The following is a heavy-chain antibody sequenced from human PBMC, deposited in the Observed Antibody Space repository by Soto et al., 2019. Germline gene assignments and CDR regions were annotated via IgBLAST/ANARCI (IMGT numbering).Heavy chain of an antibody. Sequence: PSETLSLTCTVSGGSISSEGYYWSWFRQLPGKGLEWIGDIYYSGTTYHNPSLRSRLTISGDASKNQFSLELSSVTAADTALYYCARGRGYSYGPYYFDYWGQGTLVTVSS. CDR1: GGSISSEGYY. D-gene: IGHD5-18*01. CDR3: ARGRGYSYGPYYFDY. CDR2: IYYSGTT. V-gene: IGHV4-31*03. J-gene: IGHJ4*02.